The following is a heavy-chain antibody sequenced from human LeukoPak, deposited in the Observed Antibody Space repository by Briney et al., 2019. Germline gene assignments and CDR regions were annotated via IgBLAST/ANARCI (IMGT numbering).Heavy chain of an antibody. CDR2: IYSDGNT. CDR3: ARKIKGSYFDY. Sequence: GGSLRLSCAASDFSVSSNYMSWVRQAPGKGLEWVSLIYSDGNTYYADSVKGRFTISRDNSKNTLYLQMNSLRAEDTAVYYCARKIKGSYFDYWGQGTLVTVSS. J-gene: IGHJ4*02. V-gene: IGHV3-53*01. CDR1: DFSVSSNY.